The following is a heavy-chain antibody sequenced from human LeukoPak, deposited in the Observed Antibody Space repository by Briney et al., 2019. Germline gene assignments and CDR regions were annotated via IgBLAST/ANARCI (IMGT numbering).Heavy chain of an antibody. V-gene: IGHV3-20*04. CDR2: INWNGGST. Sequence: GGSLRLSCAASGFTFDDYGMSWVRQAPGKGLEWVSGINWNGGSTCYADSVKGRFTISRDNAKNSLYLQMNSLRAEDTAVYYCAKDRGQQWLVRYFDYWGQGTLVTVSS. D-gene: IGHD6-19*01. J-gene: IGHJ4*02. CDR1: GFTFDDYG. CDR3: AKDRGQQWLVRYFDY.